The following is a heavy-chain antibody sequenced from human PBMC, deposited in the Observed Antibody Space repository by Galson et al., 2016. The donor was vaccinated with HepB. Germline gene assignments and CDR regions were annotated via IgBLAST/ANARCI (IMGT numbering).Heavy chain of an antibody. J-gene: IGHJ4*02. D-gene: IGHD6-19*01. V-gene: IGHV3-33*01. CDR1: GFAFSSHG. CDR2: IWSDGSNK. Sequence: SLRLSCAASGFAFSSHGLYRVRQAPGKGLEWVSVIWSDGSNKYYADSVKGRFTISRDNSKNTLYLQMNSLRAEDTAVYYCAREGHYSAWFVIDYWGQGTLVTVSS. CDR3: AREGHYSAWFVIDY.